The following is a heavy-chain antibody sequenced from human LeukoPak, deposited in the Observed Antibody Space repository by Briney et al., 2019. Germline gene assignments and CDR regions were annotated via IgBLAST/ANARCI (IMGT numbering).Heavy chain of an antibody. J-gene: IGHJ6*03. CDR1: GYTFTSYG. V-gene: IGHV1-18*01. Sequence: ASVKVSCKASGYTFTSYGISWVRQAPGQGLEWMGWISAYNGNTNYAQKLQGRVTMTTDTSTSTAYMELRSLRSDDTAVYYCARLDSEVVPAAINPYYYYYYMDVWGKGTTVTVSS. CDR2: ISAYNGNT. D-gene: IGHD2-2*02. CDR3: ARLDSEVVPAAINPYYYYYYMDV.